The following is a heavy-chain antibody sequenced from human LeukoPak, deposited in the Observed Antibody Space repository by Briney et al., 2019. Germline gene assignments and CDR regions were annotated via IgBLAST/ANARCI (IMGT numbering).Heavy chain of an antibody. V-gene: IGHV6-1*01. CDR2: TYYRSKWYN. D-gene: IGHD6-19*01. CDR1: GDSVSSINGA. J-gene: IGHJ4*02. CDR3: ARDVGNSGWYTFDY. Sequence: SQALSLTCAISGDSVSSINGAWNWIRQSPSRGLEWLGRTYYRSKWYNDYAISMKGRITINPDTSKNQFSLQLNSVTLEDTAVYYCARDVGNSGWYTFDYWGQGTLVTVSS.